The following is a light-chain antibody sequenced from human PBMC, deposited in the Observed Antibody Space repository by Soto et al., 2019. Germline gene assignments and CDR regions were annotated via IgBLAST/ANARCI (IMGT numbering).Light chain of an antibody. CDR1: SSDVGGYNY. Sequence: QSALTQPASVSGSPGQSITISCTGTSSDVGGYNYVSWYQQHPGKAPKLMIYEVNNRPSGVSNRFSGSKSGNTASLTISGLQAEDEADYYCTPYTSSITYVFGTGTKVTVL. J-gene: IGLJ1*01. CDR3: TPYTSSITYV. CDR2: EVN. V-gene: IGLV2-14*01.